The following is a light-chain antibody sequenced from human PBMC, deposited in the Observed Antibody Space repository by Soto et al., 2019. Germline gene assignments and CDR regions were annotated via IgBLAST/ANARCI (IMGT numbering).Light chain of an antibody. CDR1: SSDVGGYGY. J-gene: IGLJ2*01. Sequence: QSALTQPPSASGSPGQSVTISCTGTSSDVGGYGYVSWYQQHPGKAPKLMIFVVTKRASGVPNRFSGSKSGNTASLTVSGLQAEDEADYYCSSYAGINTDVVFGGGTKLTVL. V-gene: IGLV2-8*01. CDR3: SSYAGINTDVV. CDR2: VVT.